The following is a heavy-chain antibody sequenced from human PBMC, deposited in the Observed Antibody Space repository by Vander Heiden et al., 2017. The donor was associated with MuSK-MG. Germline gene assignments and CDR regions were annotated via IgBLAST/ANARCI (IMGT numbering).Heavy chain of an antibody. J-gene: IGHJ4*02. CDR2: ISWNRGSI. Sequence: EVQLVESGGGLVQPGRSLRLSCAASGFTFDDYAMHWVRQGPGKGLEWVSGISWNRGSIGYAESVKGRFTISRDNAKNSLYLQMNSLRAEDTALYYCAKDRGGGVIVPGDYWGQGTLVTVSS. CDR1: GFTFDDYA. D-gene: IGHD3-16*02. V-gene: IGHV3-9*01. CDR3: AKDRGGGVIVPGDY.